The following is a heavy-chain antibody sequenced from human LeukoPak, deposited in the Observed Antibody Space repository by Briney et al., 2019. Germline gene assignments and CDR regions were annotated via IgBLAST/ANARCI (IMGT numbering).Heavy chain of an antibody. D-gene: IGHD2-2*01. CDR2: ISAYNGNT. CDR3: ARGALYCSSTSCYALDY. CDR1: GYTFTSYG. V-gene: IGHV1-18*01. J-gene: IGHJ4*02. Sequence: GASVNVSCKASGYTFTSYGISWVRQAPGQGLEWMGWISAYNGNTNYAQKLQGRVTMTTDTSTSTAYMELRSLRSDDTAVYYCARGALYCSSTSCYALDYWGQGTLVTVSS.